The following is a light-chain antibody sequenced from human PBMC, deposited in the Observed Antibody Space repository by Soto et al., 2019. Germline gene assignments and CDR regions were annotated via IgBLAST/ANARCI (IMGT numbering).Light chain of an antibody. Sequence: EVVLTQSPATPSLSPGKRATLSCRASEGVSSYLAWYQQKPGQAPRLLIYDASSRATGVPARFSGSGSGTDFTLTISGLESEDCAVYYCQQRYNWPPTFGQGTKLEIK. J-gene: IGKJ2*01. V-gene: IGKV3-11*01. CDR1: EGVSSY. CDR2: DAS. CDR3: QQRYNWPPT.